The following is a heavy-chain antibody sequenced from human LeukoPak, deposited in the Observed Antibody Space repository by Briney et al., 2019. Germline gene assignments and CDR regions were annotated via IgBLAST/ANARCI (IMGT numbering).Heavy chain of an antibody. D-gene: IGHD3-10*01. CDR2: ISKDGSDK. J-gene: IGHJ3*02. CDR3: ARGIQPPKYYGSGSDTFDI. Sequence: GGSLRLSCAASGFTFSDYAMHWVRQAPGKGLEWVAVISKDGSDKYYPGSVRGRFTISRDNSKNTIYLQMDSLRAEDTSVYYCARGIQPPKYYGSGSDTFDIWGQGTMVTVSS. CDR1: GFTFSDYA. V-gene: IGHV3-30-3*01.